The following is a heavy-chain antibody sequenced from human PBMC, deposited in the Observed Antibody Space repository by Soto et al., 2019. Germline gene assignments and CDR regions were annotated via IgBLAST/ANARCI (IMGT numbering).Heavy chain of an antibody. V-gene: IGHV1-69*13. CDR2: IIAIFGTA. CDR3: ASDWSVVVLVAATPSYAY. J-gene: IGHJ1*01. Sequence: SVKVSCKASGGTFSSYAISWVRQAPGQGLEWMGGIIAIFGTANYAQKFQGRVTITADESTSTAYMELSSLRSEDTAVYYCASDWSVVVLVAATPSYAYWGQRTLVTVSS. CDR1: GGTFSSYA. D-gene: IGHD2-15*01.